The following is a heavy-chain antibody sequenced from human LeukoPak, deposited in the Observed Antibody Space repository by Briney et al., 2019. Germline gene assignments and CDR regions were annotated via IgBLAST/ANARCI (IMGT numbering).Heavy chain of an antibody. J-gene: IGHJ5*02. D-gene: IGHD2-2*01. CDR2: IYPGDSDT. CDR1: GYSFTSYW. V-gene: IGHV5-51*01. CDR3: ARQVVPAAMKNRFDP. Sequence: GESLKISCKGSGYSFTSYWIGWVRQMPGKGLEWMGIIYPGDSDTRYSPSFQGQVTISADKSISTAYPQWSSLKASDTAMYYCARQVVPAAMKNRFDPWGQGTLVTVSS.